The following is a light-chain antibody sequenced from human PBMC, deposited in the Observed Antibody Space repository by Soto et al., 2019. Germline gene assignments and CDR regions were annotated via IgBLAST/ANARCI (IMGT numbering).Light chain of an antibody. V-gene: IGKV3-20*01. CDR3: QQYGSSLIT. CDR1: QTISNTF. CDR2: GAS. Sequence: EVVWTKSPGTLSLSPRERATLSCRASQTISNTFLAWYQQRPGQAPRLLIYGASGRAAGIPDRFSGSGSGTDFTLTISSLEAEDFAVYYCQQYGSSLITFAQGTRLEIK. J-gene: IGKJ5*01.